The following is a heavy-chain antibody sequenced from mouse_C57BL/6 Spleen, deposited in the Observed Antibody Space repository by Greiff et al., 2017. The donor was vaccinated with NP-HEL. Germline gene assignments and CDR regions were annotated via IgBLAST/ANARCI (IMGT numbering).Heavy chain of an antibody. J-gene: IGHJ4*01. CDR3: ARSYCTARSYYYAIEY. D-gene: IGHD1-1*01. Sequence: QVQLKQPGAELVRPGSSVKLSCKASGYTFTSYWMDWVKQRPGQGLEWIGNIYPSDSETHYNQKFKDKATLTVDKSSSTAYMQLSSLTSEDSAVYYSARSYCTARSYYYAIEYSGQENSVTVSS. V-gene: IGHV1-61*01. CDR1: GYTFTSYW. CDR2: IYPSDSET.